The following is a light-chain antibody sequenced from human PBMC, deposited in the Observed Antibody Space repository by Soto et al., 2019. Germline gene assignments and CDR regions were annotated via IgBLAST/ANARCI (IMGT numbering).Light chain of an antibody. Sequence: QSVLTQPPSASGPPGQRVTFSCSGSNSNIGSNPVNWYQQLPGTAPRLLIYSNNQRPSGVPDRFSGSKSGTSASLAISWLLSEDEADYFCSTWDDSLAGLVIFGGGTKLTVL. CDR1: NSNIGSNP. J-gene: IGLJ2*01. CDR3: STWDDSLAGLVI. V-gene: IGLV1-44*01. CDR2: SNN.